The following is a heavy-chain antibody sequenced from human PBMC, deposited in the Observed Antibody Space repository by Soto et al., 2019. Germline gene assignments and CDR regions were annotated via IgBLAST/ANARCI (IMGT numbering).Heavy chain of an antibody. V-gene: IGHV3-21*01. Sequence: GGSLRLSCAASGFTCDDYAMHWVRQAPGKGLEWVSSISSSSSYIYYADSVKGRFTISRDNAKNSLYLQMNSLRAEDTAVHYCASARRDFWSGYRYWFDPWGQGTLVTVSS. CDR3: ASARRDFWSGYRYWFDP. CDR1: GFTCDDYA. J-gene: IGHJ5*02. CDR2: ISSSSSYI. D-gene: IGHD3-3*01.